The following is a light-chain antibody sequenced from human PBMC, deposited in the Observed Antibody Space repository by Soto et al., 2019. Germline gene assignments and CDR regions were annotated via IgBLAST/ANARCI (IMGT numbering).Light chain of an antibody. V-gene: IGKV1-17*01. CDR1: QGIRND. J-gene: IGKJ2*02. CDR2: AAF. Sequence: DIQMTQSPSFLSVSVGDRVTITCRASQGIRNDLAWYQQKPGKAPNRLIYAAFSLQSGVPSRFSGSGSGTDFTLTISGVQPEDFATYYCLQHNTYPCTFGQGTKLEIK. CDR3: LQHNTYPCT.